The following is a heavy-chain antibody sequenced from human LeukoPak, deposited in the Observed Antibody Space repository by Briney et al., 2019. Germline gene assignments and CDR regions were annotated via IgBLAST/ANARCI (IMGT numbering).Heavy chain of an antibody. D-gene: IGHD3-3*01. V-gene: IGHV3-23*01. CDR1: GFTFSSYA. CDR2: ITGSGGNL. CDR3: AKKSLWNGPFDY. J-gene: IGHJ4*02. Sequence: GGSLRLSCAASGFTFSSYAMSWVRQAPGKGLEWVSIITGSGGNLYYTDSVKGRFTLSRDNSKNTLFLQMNSLRAEDTAVYFCAKKSLWNGPFDYWGQGTLVTVFS.